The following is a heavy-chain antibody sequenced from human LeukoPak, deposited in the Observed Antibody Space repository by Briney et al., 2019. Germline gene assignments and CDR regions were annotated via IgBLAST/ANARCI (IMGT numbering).Heavy chain of an antibody. D-gene: IGHD2-2*01. CDR2: ISGSGGST. CDR1: GFTFSSYA. Sequence: GGSLRLSCAASGFTFSSYAMSWVRQAPGKGLEWVSAISGSGGSTYYADSVKGRFTISRDNSKNTLYLQMNSLRAEDTAAYYCAKWGEYQLRPRDAFDIWGQGTMVTVSS. V-gene: IGHV3-23*01. CDR3: AKWGEYQLRPRDAFDI. J-gene: IGHJ3*02.